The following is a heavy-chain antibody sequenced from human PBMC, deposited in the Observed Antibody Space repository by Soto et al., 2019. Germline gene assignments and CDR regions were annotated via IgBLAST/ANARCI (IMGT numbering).Heavy chain of an antibody. CDR1: GGSFSGYY. CDR2: INHSGST. Sequence: SSETLSLTCAVYGGSFSGYYWSWIRQPPGKGLEWIGEINHSGSTNYNPSLKSRVTISVDTSKNQFSLKLSSVTAADTAEYYCARDNYDFWSGSYYYYYYGMDVWGQGTTVTVSS. J-gene: IGHJ6*02. V-gene: IGHV4-34*01. CDR3: ARDNYDFWSGSYYYYYYGMDV. D-gene: IGHD3-3*01.